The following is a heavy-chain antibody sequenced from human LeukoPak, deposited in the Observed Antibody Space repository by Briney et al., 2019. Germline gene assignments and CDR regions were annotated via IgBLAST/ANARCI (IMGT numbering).Heavy chain of an antibody. Sequence: SETLSLTCAVYGGSFSGYYWSWIRQPPGKGLEWIGEINHSGSTNYNPSLKGRVTISVDTSKNQFSLKLSSVTAADTAVYYCAREGRGKSDYYGSGVFDYWGQGTLVTVSS. CDR3: AREGRGKSDYYGSGVFDY. J-gene: IGHJ4*02. CDR1: GGSFSGYY. D-gene: IGHD3-10*01. V-gene: IGHV4-34*01. CDR2: INHSGST.